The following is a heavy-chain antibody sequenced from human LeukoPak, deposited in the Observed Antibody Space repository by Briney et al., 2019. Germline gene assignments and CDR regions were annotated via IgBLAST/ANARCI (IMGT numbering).Heavy chain of an antibody. V-gene: IGHV3-53*01. CDR2: IYSGGGT. D-gene: IGHD3-9*01. J-gene: IGHJ4*02. CDR3: ARDATTGDYFFDY. CDR1: GFTVSGYY. Sequence: GGSLRLYCAASGFTVSGYYISWVRQAPGKGLEWVSAIYSGGGTYYADSVKGRFTISRDNSKNTLYLQMNGLRGEDTAVYYCARDATTGDYFFDYWGQGTLVTVSS.